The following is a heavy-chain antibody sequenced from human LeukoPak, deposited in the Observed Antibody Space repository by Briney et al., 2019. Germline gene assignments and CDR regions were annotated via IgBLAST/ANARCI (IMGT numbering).Heavy chain of an antibody. CDR1: GGSITSYY. J-gene: IGHJ4*02. CDR3: AREGVSYSSGWTAPDY. V-gene: IGHV4-4*07. Sequence: SETLSLTCTVFGGSITSYYWSWIRQPAGKGLEWIGRIYTSGSTNYNPSLKSRVTMSVDTSKNQFSLKLSSVTAADTAVYYCAREGVSYSSGWTAPDYWGQGTLVAVSS. CDR2: IYTSGST. D-gene: IGHD6-19*01.